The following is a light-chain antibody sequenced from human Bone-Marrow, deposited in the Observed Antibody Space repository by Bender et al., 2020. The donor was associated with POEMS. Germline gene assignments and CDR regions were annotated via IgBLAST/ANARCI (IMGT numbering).Light chain of an antibody. CDR3: SSYSGSNSVL. CDR1: SIDVGGFDY. V-gene: IGLV2-8*01. CDR2: DVN. Sequence: QSALTQPPSASGSPGQSLTISCTRTSIDVGGFDYVSWYQQHPGKAPKLMIYDVNKRPSGVPDRFSGSKSGNTASLTVSGLQAEDEAEYYCSSYSGSNSVLFGGGTKLTVL. J-gene: IGLJ2*01.